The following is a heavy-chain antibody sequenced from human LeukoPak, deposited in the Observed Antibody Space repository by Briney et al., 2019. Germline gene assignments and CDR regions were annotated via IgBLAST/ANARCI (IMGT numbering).Heavy chain of an antibody. V-gene: IGHV4-31*03. CDR1: GGSISSGGYY. J-gene: IGHJ4*02. D-gene: IGHD4-17*01. CDR3: ARDSRFGDPGD. CDR2: IYYSGST. Sequence: SETLSLTCNVSGGSISSGGYYWSWIRQYPGKGLEWIGYIYYSGSTYYNPSLKSRVTISVDTSKNQFSLKLSSVTAADTAVYYCARDSRFGDPGDWGQGTLVTVSS.